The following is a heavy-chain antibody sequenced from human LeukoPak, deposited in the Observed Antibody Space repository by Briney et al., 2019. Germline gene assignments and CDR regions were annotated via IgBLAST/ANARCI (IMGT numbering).Heavy chain of an antibody. D-gene: IGHD3-16*01. J-gene: IGHJ4*02. Sequence: SETLSLTCTVSGGSISSYYWSWIRQPPGKGLEWIGYIYYSGSTNYNPSLKSRVTISVDTSKNQFSLSLSSVTAADTAVYYCARGYGYFDYWGQGTLVTVSS. CDR3: ARGYGYFDY. V-gene: IGHV4-59*12. CDR1: GGSISSYY. CDR2: IYYSGST.